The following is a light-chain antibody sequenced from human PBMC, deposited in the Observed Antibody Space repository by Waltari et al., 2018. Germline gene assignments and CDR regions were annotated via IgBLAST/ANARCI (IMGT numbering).Light chain of an antibody. CDR1: QSVSRA. J-gene: IGKJ1*01. CDR3: QHYLRLPAT. V-gene: IGKV3-20*01. CDR2: GAS. Sequence: EIVLTQSPGTLSLSPGERATLSCRASQSVSRALAWYQQKPGKAPRLLIYGASKRATGIPDRFSGSGSGTDFSLTISRLEPEDFAVYYCQHYLRLPATFGQGTKVEIK.